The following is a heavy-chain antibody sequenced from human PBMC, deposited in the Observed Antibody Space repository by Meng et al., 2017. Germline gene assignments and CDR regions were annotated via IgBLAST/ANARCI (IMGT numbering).Heavy chain of an antibody. V-gene: IGHV1-2*06. CDR2: INPNSGGT. CDR1: GYTFTGYY. J-gene: IGHJ5*02. D-gene: IGHD4-17*01. Sequence: QVQLVQSGAEVKKPGASVKVSCKASGYTFTGYYMHWVRQAPGQGLEWMGRINPNSGGTNYAQKFQGRVTMTRDTSISTAYMELSRLRSEDTAVYYCARDRSRLSTVTLLFDPWGQGTLVTVSS. CDR3: ARDRSRLSTVTLLFDP.